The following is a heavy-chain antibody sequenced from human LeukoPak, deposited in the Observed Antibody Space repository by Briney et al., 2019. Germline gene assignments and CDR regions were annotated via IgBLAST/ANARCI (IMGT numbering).Heavy chain of an antibody. CDR1: GFTFSSYA. V-gene: IGHV3-30*01. CDR2: ISYDGSNK. D-gene: IGHD3-10*01. CDR3: ARDGQRTGAFDI. Sequence: PGGSLRLSCAASGFTFSSYAMHWVRQAPGKGLEWVAVISYDGSNKYYADSVKGRFTISRDNSKNTLYLQMNSLRAEDTAVYYCARDGQRTGAFDIWGQGTMVTVSS. J-gene: IGHJ3*02.